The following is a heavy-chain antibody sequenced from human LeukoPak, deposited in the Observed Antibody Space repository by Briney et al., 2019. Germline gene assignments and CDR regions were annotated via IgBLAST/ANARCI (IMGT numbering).Heavy chain of an antibody. V-gene: IGHV6-1*01. CDR1: GDSVSSNRVT. Sequence: SQTLSLTCAISGDSVSSNRVTWNWIRQSPSRGLEWLGRTYYRSKWSNDYAVSVKSRVTINPDTSKNQFSLQLNSETPEDTAVYYCARGTDVNFDSWGQGTLVTVSS. CDR3: ARGTDVNFDS. D-gene: IGHD3/OR15-3a*01. CDR2: TYYRSKWSN. J-gene: IGHJ4*02.